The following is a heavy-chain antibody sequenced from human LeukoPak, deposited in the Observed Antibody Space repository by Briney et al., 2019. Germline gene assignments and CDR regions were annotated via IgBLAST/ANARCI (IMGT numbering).Heavy chain of an antibody. D-gene: IGHD3-16*01. CDR1: GGTLSSYA. CDR2: IIPIFGTA. V-gene: IGHV1-69*05. J-gene: IGHJ4*02. Sequence: SSVKVSCKASGGTLSSYAISWVRQAPGQGLEWMGRIIPIFGTANYAQKFQGRVTITTDESTSTAYMELSSLRSEDTAVYYCAESHLTIMYYFDYWGQGTLVTVSS. CDR3: AESHLTIMYYFDY.